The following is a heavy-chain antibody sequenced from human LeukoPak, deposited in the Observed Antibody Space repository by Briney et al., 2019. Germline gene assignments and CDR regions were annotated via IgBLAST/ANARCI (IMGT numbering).Heavy chain of an antibody. CDR3: ARGKRFLELPAFDY. Sequence: PGGSLRLSCAASGFTFSDYYMSWIRQAPGKGLEWVSYISSSGSTIYYADSMKGRFTISRDNAKNSLYLQMNSLRAEDTAVYYCARGKRFLELPAFDYWGQGTLVTVSS. CDR2: ISSSGSTI. J-gene: IGHJ4*02. D-gene: IGHD3-3*01. CDR1: GFTFSDYY. V-gene: IGHV3-11*04.